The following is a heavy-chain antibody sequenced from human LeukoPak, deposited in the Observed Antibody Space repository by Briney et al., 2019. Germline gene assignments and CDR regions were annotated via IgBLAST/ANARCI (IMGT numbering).Heavy chain of an antibody. Sequence: GGSLRLSCAASGFTFSSYGMHWVRQAPGKGLEWVAVIWYDGSNKYYGDSVKGRFTISRDNSKKTLYLQMNSLRVEDTAVYYCARDFGSSWSYFDYWGQGTLVTVSS. CDR1: GFTFSSYG. CDR2: IWYDGSNK. J-gene: IGHJ4*02. D-gene: IGHD6-13*01. CDR3: ARDFGSSWSYFDY. V-gene: IGHV3-33*01.